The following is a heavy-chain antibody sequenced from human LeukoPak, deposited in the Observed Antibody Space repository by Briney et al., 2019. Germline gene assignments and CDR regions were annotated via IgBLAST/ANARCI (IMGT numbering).Heavy chain of an antibody. D-gene: IGHD3-16*02. V-gene: IGHV4-34*01. CDR2: INHSGST. J-gene: IGHJ4*02. CDR1: GGSFSGYY. CDR3: ARHFIRPYDYVWGSYRLEGVFDY. Sequence: PSETLSLTCAVYGGSFSGYYWSWIRQPPGKGLEWIGEINHSGSTNYNPSLKSRVTISVDTSKNQFSLKLSSVTAADTAVYYCARHFIRPYDYVWGSYRLEGVFDYWGQGTLVTVSS.